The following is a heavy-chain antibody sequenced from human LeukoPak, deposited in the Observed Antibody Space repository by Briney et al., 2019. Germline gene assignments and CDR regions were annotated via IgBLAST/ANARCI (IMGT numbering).Heavy chain of an antibody. D-gene: IGHD6-6*01. CDR2: INAGNGNT. J-gene: IGHJ4*02. V-gene: IGHV1-3*01. CDR3: ARMSSIAARPPSGFDY. CDR1: GGTFSSYA. Sequence: ASVKVSCKASGGTFSSYAISWVRQAPGQRLEWMGWINAGNGNTKYSQKFQGRVTITRDTSASTAYMELSSLRSEDTAVYYCARMSSIAARPPSGFDYWGQGTLVTVSS.